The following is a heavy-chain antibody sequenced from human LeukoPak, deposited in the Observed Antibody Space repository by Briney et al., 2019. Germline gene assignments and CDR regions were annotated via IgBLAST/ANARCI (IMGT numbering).Heavy chain of an antibody. Sequence: SETLSLTCTVSGGSVSSGLNKWSWIRQPPGKELEWIGDISYSGSASYNPSLRSRVTISLDTSTNQFSLTLGSVTAADTAVYYCAREAECSGGSCYSYGWFDSWGQGTQVIVSS. V-gene: IGHV4-61*01. J-gene: IGHJ5*01. CDR3: AREAECSGGSCYSYGWFDS. CDR2: ISYSGSA. D-gene: IGHD2-15*01. CDR1: GGSVSSGLNK.